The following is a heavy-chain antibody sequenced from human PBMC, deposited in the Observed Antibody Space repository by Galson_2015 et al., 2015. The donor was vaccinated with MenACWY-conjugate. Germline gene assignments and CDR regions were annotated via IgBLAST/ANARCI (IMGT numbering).Heavy chain of an antibody. Sequence: SLRLSCAASGFTFSSYAMSWVRQAPGKGLEWVSAISGSGGSTYYADSVKGRFTIFRDNSKNTLYLQMNSLRAEDTAVYYCANDRGYYDSSGYLVYFDYWGQGTLVTVSS. CDR1: GFTFSSYA. CDR3: ANDRGYYDSSGYLVYFDY. CDR2: ISGSGGST. V-gene: IGHV3-23*01. D-gene: IGHD3-22*01. J-gene: IGHJ4*02.